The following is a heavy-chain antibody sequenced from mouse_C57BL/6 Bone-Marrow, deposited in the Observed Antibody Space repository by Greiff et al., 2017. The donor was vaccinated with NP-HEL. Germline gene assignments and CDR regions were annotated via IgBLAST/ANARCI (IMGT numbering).Heavy chain of an antibody. D-gene: IGHD2-14*01. CDR2: IDPSDSYT. CDR1: GYTFTSYW. V-gene: IGHV1-50*01. CDR3: AREEYDAYWYFDV. Sequence: QVQLKQSGAELVKPGASVKLSCKASGYTFTSYWMQWVKQRPGQGLEWIGEIDPSDSYTNYNQKFKGKATLTVDTSSSTAYMQLSSLTSEDSAVYYCAREEYDAYWYFDVWGTGTTVTVSS. J-gene: IGHJ1*03.